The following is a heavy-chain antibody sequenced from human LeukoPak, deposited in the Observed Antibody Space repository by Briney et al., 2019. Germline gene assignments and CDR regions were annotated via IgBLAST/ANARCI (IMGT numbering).Heavy chain of an antibody. CDR2: IRGTGTTT. J-gene: IGHJ4*02. V-gene: IGHV3-23*01. Sequence: GGSLRLSCAASGFTFSDHAMSWVRQAPGRGLEWVSAIRGTGTTTFYAASVKGRFTISRDNSKNTADLQMNSLRAEDTAVYYCAKVSWLGTLPSYHFDSWGQGTQVTVSS. CDR1: GFTFSDHA. D-gene: IGHD6-19*01. CDR3: AKVSWLGTLPSYHFDS.